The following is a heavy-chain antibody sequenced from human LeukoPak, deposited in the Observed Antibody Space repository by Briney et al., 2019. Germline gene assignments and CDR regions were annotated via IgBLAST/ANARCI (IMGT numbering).Heavy chain of an antibody. CDR2: IFYNGRT. J-gene: IGHJ4*02. CDR1: GRSIDNYY. V-gene: IGHV4-59*08. Sequence: SETLSLTCTVSGRSIDNYYWGWIRQSPGKGLEYIAYIFYNGRTNYNLSLKSRVTISVDTSKNQFSLKLNYVTAADTAVYYRARHDFWSGFDYWGQGALVTVSS. CDR3: ARHDFWSGFDY. D-gene: IGHD3-3*01.